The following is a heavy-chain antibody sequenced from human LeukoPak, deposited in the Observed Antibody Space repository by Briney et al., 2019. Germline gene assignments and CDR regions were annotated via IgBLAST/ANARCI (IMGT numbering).Heavy chain of an antibody. Sequence: PGGSLRLSCAASGFTFSSYTMAWVRQAPGKGLEWVSGIRDSGANTFYADFLKGRFTISRDNSKNTLYLQMNSLRAEDTAVYYCAKDHYPKHAGYSSGWYRGVNEWAVYYFDYWGQGTLVTVSS. V-gene: IGHV3-23*01. J-gene: IGHJ4*02. CDR1: GFTFSSYT. CDR2: IRDSGANT. D-gene: IGHD6-19*01. CDR3: AKDHYPKHAGYSSGWYRGVNEWAVYYFDY.